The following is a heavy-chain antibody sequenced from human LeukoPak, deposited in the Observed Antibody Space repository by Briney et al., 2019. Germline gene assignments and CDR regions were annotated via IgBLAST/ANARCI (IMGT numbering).Heavy chain of an antibody. CDR3: ARVAFRSSSYISGIDY. Sequence: PGGSLRLSCSASGFTVSSSYMSWVRQAPGKGLEWVSVIYSGGSTYYADSVKSRFTISSDNSKNTLYLQMNSLRIEDTAVYYCARVAFRSSSYISGIDYWGQGTLVTVSS. CDR1: GFTVSSSY. V-gene: IGHV3-53*01. J-gene: IGHJ4*02. D-gene: IGHD6-6*01. CDR2: IYSGGST.